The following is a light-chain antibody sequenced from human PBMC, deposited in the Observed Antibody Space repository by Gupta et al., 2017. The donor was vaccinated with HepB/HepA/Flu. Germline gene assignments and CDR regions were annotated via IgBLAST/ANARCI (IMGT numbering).Light chain of an antibody. V-gene: IGKV4-1*01. CDR1: QSLLESYNNKNY. J-gene: IGKJ4*01. Sequence: DIVMTQSPDSLAVSLGERATINCKSSQSLLESYNNKNYLTWYQQKPGQPPKLLMYWASTRESGVPDRFSDSGSGTDFTLTISSLQAEDVAVYYCQQYYSPPITFGGGTKVEIK. CDR2: WAS. CDR3: QQYYSPPIT.